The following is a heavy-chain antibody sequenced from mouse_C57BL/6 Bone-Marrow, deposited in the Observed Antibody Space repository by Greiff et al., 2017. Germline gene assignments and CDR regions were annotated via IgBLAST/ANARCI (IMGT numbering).Heavy chain of an antibody. CDR1: GYTFTGYW. Sequence: QVQLKESGAELMKPGASVKLSCKATGYTFTGYWIEWVKQRPGHGLEWIGEILPGSGSTNYNEKFKGKATFTADTSSNTAYMQLSSLTTEDSAIYYCARRVYYYGSSSFAYWGQGTLVTVSA. V-gene: IGHV1-9*01. D-gene: IGHD1-1*01. J-gene: IGHJ3*01. CDR3: ARRVYYYGSSSFAY. CDR2: ILPGSGST.